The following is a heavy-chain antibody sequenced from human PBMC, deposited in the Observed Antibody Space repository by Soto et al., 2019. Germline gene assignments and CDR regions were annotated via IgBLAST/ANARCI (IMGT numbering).Heavy chain of an antibody. V-gene: IGHV3-30-3*01. CDR3: AREAGSSSEEFDYYYGMDV. Sequence: PGGSLRLSCAASGFTFSSYAMHWVRQAPGKGLEWVAVISYDGSNKYYADSVKGRFTISRDNSKNTLYLQMSSLRAEDTAVYYCAREAGSSSEEFDYYYGMDVWGQGTTVTVSS. D-gene: IGHD6-13*01. CDR2: ISYDGSNK. CDR1: GFTFSSYA. J-gene: IGHJ6*02.